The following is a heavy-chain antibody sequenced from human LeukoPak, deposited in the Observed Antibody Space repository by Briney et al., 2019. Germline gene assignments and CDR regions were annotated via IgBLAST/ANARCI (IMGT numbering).Heavy chain of an antibody. CDR3: ARQQWLDGAYYFDY. D-gene: IGHD6-19*01. CDR1: GFTFSGST. CDR2: ISTSSSYI. J-gene: IGHJ4*02. V-gene: IGHV3-21*01. Sequence: GGSLRLSCAASGFTFSGSTMNWVRQAPGKGLEWVSFISTSSSYIYYADSVRGRFTISRDNAKNSLYLQMNSLRAEDTAVYYCARQQWLDGAYYFDYWGQGTLVTASS.